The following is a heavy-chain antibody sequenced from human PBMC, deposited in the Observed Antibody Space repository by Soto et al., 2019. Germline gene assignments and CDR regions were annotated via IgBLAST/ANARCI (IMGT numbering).Heavy chain of an antibody. CDR3: ARVSYYYDSSGGNGMDV. D-gene: IGHD3-22*01. CDR1: GGSISSSSYY. Sequence: PSETLSLTCTVSGGSISSSSYYWCWIRQPPGKGLEWIGSIYYSGSTYYNPSLKSRVTISVDTSKNQFSLKLSSVTAADTAVYYCARVSYYYDSSGGNGMDVWGQGTTVTVSS. J-gene: IGHJ6*02. CDR2: IYYSGST. V-gene: IGHV4-39*01.